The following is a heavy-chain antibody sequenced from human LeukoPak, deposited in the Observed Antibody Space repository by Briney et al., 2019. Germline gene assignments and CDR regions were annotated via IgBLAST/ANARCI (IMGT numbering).Heavy chain of an antibody. CDR3: AKDHADTIGNY. Sequence: PGGSLRLSCAASGFTFSDYYMSWIRRAPGKGLEWVAYISSSGNTRYYADSVKGRFTISRDNAKNSLYLQMNSLRAEDTAVYYCAKDHADTIGNYWGQGTLVTVSS. CDR2: ISSSGNTR. CDR1: GFTFSDYY. J-gene: IGHJ4*02. D-gene: IGHD3-3*01. V-gene: IGHV3-11*04.